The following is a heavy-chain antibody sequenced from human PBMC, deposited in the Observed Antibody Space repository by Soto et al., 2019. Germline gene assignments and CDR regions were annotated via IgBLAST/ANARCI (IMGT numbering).Heavy chain of an antibody. V-gene: IGHV1-69*01. Sequence: QVQLVQSGAEVKKPGSSVRVSCKASGDTFSRYTVNWVRQAPRQGLEWMGGIIPRFGTTNFAPTLQGRVTITADESTNTVYMGLSSLRSEDTALYFCARGRGLYNSGRSQLDYWGQGTLVTVSS. CDR3: ARGRGLYNSGRSQLDY. D-gene: IGHD1-1*01. CDR2: IIPRFGTT. CDR1: GDTFSRYT. J-gene: IGHJ4*02.